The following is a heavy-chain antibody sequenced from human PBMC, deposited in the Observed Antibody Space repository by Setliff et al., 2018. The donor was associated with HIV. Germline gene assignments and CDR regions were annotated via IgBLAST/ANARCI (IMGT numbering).Heavy chain of an antibody. CDR3: ARDLRGDSVPATAAKSFDI. D-gene: IGHD2-21*02. Sequence: PSETLSLTCAVYGGSFSGYYWSWIRQPPGKGLEWIGEINDSGSTNNNPSLKSRVAMSVDTSKNQFSLKLSSVTAADTAVYCCARDLRGDSVPATAAKSFDIWGQGTLVTVSS. CDR1: GGSFSGYY. V-gene: IGHV4-34*01. CDR2: INDSGST. J-gene: IGHJ3*02.